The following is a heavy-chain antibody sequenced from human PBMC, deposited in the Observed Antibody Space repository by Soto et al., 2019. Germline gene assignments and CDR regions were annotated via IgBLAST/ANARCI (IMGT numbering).Heavy chain of an antibody. Sequence: SETLSLTCTVSGASISSYYWNWIRQSPGKGLEWIGHIYYNGNTKYNPFLESRLTISVDTSKNQFSLKVSSVTAADTAVYYCARLQGYCITTGCYGHYAMDVWGQGTTVTVSS. D-gene: IGHD2-2*01. V-gene: IGHV4-59*08. CDR3: ARLQGYCITTGCYGHYAMDV. J-gene: IGHJ6*02. CDR2: IYYNGNT. CDR1: GASISSYY.